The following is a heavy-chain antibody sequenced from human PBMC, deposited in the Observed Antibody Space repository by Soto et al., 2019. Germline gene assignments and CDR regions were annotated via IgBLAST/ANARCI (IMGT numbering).Heavy chain of an antibody. CDR3: ARDSAGTYSNHVNWFDP. CDR1: GYTFTSYY. D-gene: IGHD4-4*01. CDR2: INPSGGST. V-gene: IGHV1-46*01. Sequence: GASVKVSCKASGYTFTSYYMHWVRQAPGQGLEWMGIINPSGGSTSYAQKFQGRVTMTRDTSTSTVYMELSSLRSEDTAVYYCARDSAGTYSNHVNWFDPWGQGTLVTVSS. J-gene: IGHJ5*02.